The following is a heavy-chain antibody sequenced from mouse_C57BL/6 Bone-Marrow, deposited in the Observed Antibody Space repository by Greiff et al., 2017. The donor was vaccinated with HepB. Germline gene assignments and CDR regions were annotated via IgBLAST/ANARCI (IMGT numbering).Heavy chain of an antibody. CDR3: AIGLLLRYGYAMDY. CDR2: INPSDSDT. Sequence: QVQLQQPGAELVKPGASVKVSCKASGYTFTSYWMHWVKQRPGQGLEWIGRINPSDSDTNYNQKFKGKATLTVDKSSSTAYMQLSSLTSEDSAVYYCAIGLLLRYGYAMDYWGQGTSVTVSS. V-gene: IGHV1-74*01. J-gene: IGHJ4*01. CDR1: GYTFTSYW. D-gene: IGHD1-1*01.